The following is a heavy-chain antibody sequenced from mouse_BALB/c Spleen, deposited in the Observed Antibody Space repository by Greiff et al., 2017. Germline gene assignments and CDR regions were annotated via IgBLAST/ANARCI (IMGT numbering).Heavy chain of an antibody. CDR1: GYTFTSYT. Sequence: QVQLQQSGAELARPGASVKMSCKASGYTFTSYTMHWVQQRPGQGLEWIGYINPSSGYTNYNQTFKDKATLTADKPSSTAYRQLSSLTSEDSAVYDCTRGYGSSPYLDDWGQGTTLTVSS. J-gene: IGHJ2*01. D-gene: IGHD1-1*01. CDR3: TRGYGSSPYLDD. V-gene: IGHV1-4*01. CDR2: INPSSGYT.